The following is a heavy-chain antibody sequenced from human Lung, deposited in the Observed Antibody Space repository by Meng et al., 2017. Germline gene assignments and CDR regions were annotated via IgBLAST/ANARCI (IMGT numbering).Heavy chain of an antibody. D-gene: IGHD5-18*01. Sequence: EVQRMGFGGGLVPPGGSLRLSCAASGFTFTAFSMTWVRQAPGKGLEWVSTISSTGDSTFYPDSVKGRFIVSRDNSKNTLYLQMNSLRAEDTAIYYCAKEAAMASWGQGTLVTVSS. CDR2: ISSTGDST. V-gene: IGHV3-23*01. CDR1: GFTFTAFS. CDR3: AKEAAMAS. J-gene: IGHJ5*02.